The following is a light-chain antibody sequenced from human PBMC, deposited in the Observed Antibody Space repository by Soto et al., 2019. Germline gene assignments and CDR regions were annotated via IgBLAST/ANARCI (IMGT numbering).Light chain of an antibody. CDR3: GTWDSSLSAHYV. J-gene: IGLJ1*01. Sequence: QSVLTQPPSVSAAPGQKVTISCSGSSSNIGSTFVSWYQQLPGTAPKLLIYDYNKRPSGIPDRFSGSKSGTSATLGITGLQTGDEADYYCGTWDSSLSAHYVFGTGTKVTV. V-gene: IGLV1-51*01. CDR2: DYN. CDR1: SSNIGSTF.